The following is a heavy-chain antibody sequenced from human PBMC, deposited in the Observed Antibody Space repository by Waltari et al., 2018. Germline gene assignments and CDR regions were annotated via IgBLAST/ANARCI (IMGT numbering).Heavy chain of an antibody. CDR2: IYYSGNN. CDR1: GGSISSSSYY. CDR3: ARVVDDDILTGRMYYFDY. V-gene: IGHV4-39*07. J-gene: IGHJ4*02. Sequence: QLQLQESGPGLVKPSETLSLTCTVSGGSISSSSYYWGWIRQPPGKGLEWIGSIYYSGNNYYNPSLKRRVTISVDTSKTPFSLNLTSVTAADTAVYYCARVVDDDILTGRMYYFDYWGQGTLVTVSS. D-gene: IGHD3-9*01.